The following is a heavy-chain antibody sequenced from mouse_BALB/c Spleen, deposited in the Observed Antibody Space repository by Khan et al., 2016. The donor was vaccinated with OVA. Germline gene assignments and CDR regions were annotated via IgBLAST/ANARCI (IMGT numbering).Heavy chain of an antibody. V-gene: IGHV1S135*01. J-gene: IGHJ3*01. CDR3: ARHGSSSWFAY. CDR1: GNSFTSYY. D-gene: IGHD1-1*01. Sequence: VQLQQSGPELMKPGASVKISCKASGNSFTSYYIHWVKQSHGKSLEWIGYIDPFNGSTNYNQKFTGKATLTVDKSSSTAYMPRSSLTSDDSAVYYGARHGSSSWFAYGGQGTLVTVSA. CDR2: IDPFNGST.